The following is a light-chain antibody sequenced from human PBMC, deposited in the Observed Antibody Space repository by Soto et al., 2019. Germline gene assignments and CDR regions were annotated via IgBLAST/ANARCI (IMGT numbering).Light chain of an antibody. CDR3: AAWDESLRGRGVV. Sequence: QSVLTQPPSASGTPGQRVTISCSGSSSNIRSNYVYWYQQLPGTAPKLLIYRNNQRPSGVPDRFSGSKSGTSASLAISGLRFQDEADYYWAAWDESLRGRGVVFGGGTKLTVL. V-gene: IGLV1-47*01. J-gene: IGLJ2*01. CDR1: SSNIRSNY. CDR2: RNN.